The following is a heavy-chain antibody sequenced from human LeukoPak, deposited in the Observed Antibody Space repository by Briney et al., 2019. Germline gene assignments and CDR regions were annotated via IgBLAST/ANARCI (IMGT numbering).Heavy chain of an antibody. CDR2: ISWNSGSI. Sequence: GGSLRLSCEASGFSFSSSWMTWVRQAPGKGLEWVSGISWNSGSIGYADSGKGRFTISRDNAKNSLYLQMNSLRAEDTALYYCAKDIGKDFWSGFWFDPWGQGTLVTVSS. CDR1: GFSFSSSW. CDR3: AKDIGKDFWSGFWFDP. V-gene: IGHV3-9*01. D-gene: IGHD3-3*01. J-gene: IGHJ5*02.